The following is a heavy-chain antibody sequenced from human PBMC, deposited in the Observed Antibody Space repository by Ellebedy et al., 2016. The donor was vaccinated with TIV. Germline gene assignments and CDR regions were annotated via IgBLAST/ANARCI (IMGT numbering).Heavy chain of an antibody. Sequence: GGSLRLXCAGSGFTFSSYWMHWVRPVPGKGLEWVSRINMDGGSITYANFVKGRFTTSRDNAKKTLFLQMNSLTAEDTAVYYCARDVRYSLDVWGQGTTVTVSS. D-gene: IGHD5-12*01. J-gene: IGHJ6*02. V-gene: IGHV3-74*01. CDR1: GFTFSSYW. CDR3: ARDVRYSLDV. CDR2: INMDGGSI.